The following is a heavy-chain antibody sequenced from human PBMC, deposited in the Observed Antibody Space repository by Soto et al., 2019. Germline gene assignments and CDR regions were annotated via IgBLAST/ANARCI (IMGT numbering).Heavy chain of an antibody. CDR2: ITATGDRT. CDR3: ATMNGYFEY. V-gene: IGHV3-23*01. D-gene: IGHD3-22*01. J-gene: IGHJ4*02. CDR1: GFRFSSYS. Sequence: PGGSLRLSCADSGFRFSSYSMSWVRQTPGKGLEWVAAITATGDRTYYADSVTGRFTISRDNSKKTHYLQMTSLRAEDTAMYYCATMNGYFEYWRQGTPVTVSS.